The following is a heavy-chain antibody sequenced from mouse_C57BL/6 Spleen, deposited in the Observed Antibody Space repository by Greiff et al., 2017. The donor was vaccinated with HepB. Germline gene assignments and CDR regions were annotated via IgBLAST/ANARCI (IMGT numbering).Heavy chain of an antibody. CDR1: GFTFSSYA. CDR3: TRDQDYGSSFAY. J-gene: IGHJ3*01. CDR2: ISSGGDYI. V-gene: IGHV5-9-1*02. Sequence: EVQLVESGEGLVKPGGSLKLSCAASGFTFSSYAMSWVRQTPEKRLEWVAYISSGGDYIYYADTVKGRFTISRDNARNTLYLQMSSLKSEDTAMYYCTRDQDYGSSFAYWGQGTLVTVSA. D-gene: IGHD1-1*01.